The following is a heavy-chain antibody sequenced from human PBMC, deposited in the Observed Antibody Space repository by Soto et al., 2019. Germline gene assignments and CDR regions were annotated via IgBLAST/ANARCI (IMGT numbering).Heavy chain of an antibody. CDR2: INGDGSGT. V-gene: IGHV3-74*01. J-gene: IGHJ6*02. Sequence: EVPLVESGGGLAQPGGSLRLSCVASGFTFSKYWVHWVRQVPGKGLVWVSRINGDGSGTSYADSVEGRFTISRDNAKSTVYLQMNRLRAEDTSVYYCASERFGMYAMDVWGQGTTVTVSS. CDR1: GFTFSKYW. CDR3: ASERFGMYAMDV. D-gene: IGHD3-10*01.